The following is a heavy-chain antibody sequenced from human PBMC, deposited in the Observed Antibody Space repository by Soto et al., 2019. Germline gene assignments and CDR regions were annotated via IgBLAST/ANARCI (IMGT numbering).Heavy chain of an antibody. CDR1: GGSITSGGYS. CDR3: ARARIGRGYSGFCDC. J-gene: IGHJ4*02. D-gene: IGHD5-12*01. V-gene: IGHV4-30-2*01. CDR2: MYHSGSI. Sequence: QLQLQESGSGLVQPSQTLSLTCAVSGGSITSGGYSWSWIRQPPGKGMEWIGYMYHSGSIDYNPALRGRATISVDRSKNQFSLKVNSVTAADKAVYYCARARIGRGYSGFCDCWGQGTLVTVSS.